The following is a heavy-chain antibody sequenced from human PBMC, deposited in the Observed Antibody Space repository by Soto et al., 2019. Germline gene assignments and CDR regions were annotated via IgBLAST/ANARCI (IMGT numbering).Heavy chain of an antibody. D-gene: IGHD3-16*01. V-gene: IGHV4-39*01. J-gene: IGHJ4*02. CDR2: SYYTGTT. CDR3: TRGYFDGTLYYPLGE. Sequence: SETLSLTCTVSGDSVSSDNVHWGWIRLPPGKGLEWIGVSYYTGTTHYNPSLKSRVTTSVDTSKNQFSLKLSSVTAPDTAVYYCTRGYFDGTLYYPLGEWGPGTLVTVSS. CDR1: GDSVSSDNVH.